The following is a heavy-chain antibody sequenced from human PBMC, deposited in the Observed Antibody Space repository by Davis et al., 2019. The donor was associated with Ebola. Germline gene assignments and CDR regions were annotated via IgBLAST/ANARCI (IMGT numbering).Heavy chain of an antibody. J-gene: IGHJ4*02. Sequence: GESLKISCAASGFTFSSYEMNWVRQAPGKGLEWVSYISSSGSTIYYADSVKGRFTISRDNAKNSLYLQMNSLRAEDTAVYYCARAVYYYGSGSYSDYFDYWGQGTLVTVSS. CDR1: GFTFSSYE. CDR2: ISSSGSTI. D-gene: IGHD3-10*01. CDR3: ARAVYYYGSGSYSDYFDY. V-gene: IGHV3-48*03.